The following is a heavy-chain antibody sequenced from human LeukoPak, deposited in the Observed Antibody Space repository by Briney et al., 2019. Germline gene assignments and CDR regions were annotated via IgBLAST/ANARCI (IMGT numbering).Heavy chain of an antibody. V-gene: IGHV4-59*08. CDR1: GGSISSYY. CDR2: IYYSRST. Sequence: SETLSLTCSVSGGSISSYYWSWIRQPPGQGLEWIGDIYYSRSTNYNPSLKSRVTISIDTSKNQFSLKVNPVTAADTAVYYCARHGANRQQLVMAFDIWGQGTMVTVSS. CDR3: ARHGANRQQLVMAFDI. D-gene: IGHD6-13*01. J-gene: IGHJ3*02.